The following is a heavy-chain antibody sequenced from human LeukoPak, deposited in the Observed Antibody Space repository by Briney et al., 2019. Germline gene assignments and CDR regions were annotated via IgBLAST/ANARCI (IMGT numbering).Heavy chain of an antibody. CDR1: GGSISSGGYS. V-gene: IGHV4-30-4*07. CDR3: AREILYDSTAYSV. CDR2: IYYSGST. Sequence: PSETLSLTCAVSGGSISSGGYSWSWIRQPPGKGLEWIGYIYYSGSTYYNPSLKSRVTISVDTSKNQFSLKLRSVTAAGTAVYYCAREILYDSTAYSVWGQGTLVTVSS. J-gene: IGHJ4*02. D-gene: IGHD3-22*01.